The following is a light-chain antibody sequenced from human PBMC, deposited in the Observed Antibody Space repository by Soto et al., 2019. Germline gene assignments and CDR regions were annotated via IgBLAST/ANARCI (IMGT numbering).Light chain of an antibody. Sequence: DIQMTQSPSSLSASVGDRVTITCRASQTITKYLNWYQQKPGKVPKLLIYAASSLQSGVPSRFSGSGYGTDFTLTISSLEPEDFATYYCQQSYSTLQTFGGGTKLEIK. CDR1: QTITKY. CDR2: AAS. V-gene: IGKV1-39*01. J-gene: IGKJ4*01. CDR3: QQSYSTLQT.